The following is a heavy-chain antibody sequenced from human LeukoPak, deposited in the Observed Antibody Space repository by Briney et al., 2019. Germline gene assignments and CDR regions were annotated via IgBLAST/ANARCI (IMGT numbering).Heavy chain of an antibody. CDR2: INHSGST. Sequence: SETLSLTCAVYGGSFSGYYWSWIRQPPGKGLGWIGEINHSGSTNYNPSLKSRVTISVDTSKNQFSLKLSSVTAADTAVYYCARELSGWYRVYYYGMDVWGQGTTVTVSS. D-gene: IGHD6-19*01. CDR1: GGSFSGYY. J-gene: IGHJ6*02. V-gene: IGHV4-34*01. CDR3: ARELSGWYRVYYYGMDV.